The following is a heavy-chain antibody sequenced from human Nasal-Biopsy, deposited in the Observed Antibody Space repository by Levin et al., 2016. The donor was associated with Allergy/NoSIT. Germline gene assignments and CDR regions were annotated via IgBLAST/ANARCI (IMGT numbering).Heavy chain of an antibody. CDR1: GYIFTGYA. Sequence: ASVKVSCKASGYIFTGYALHWVRQAPGQRLEWMGWINAGNGDTKYSQKFQDRVTISRDTSASTSYMELRGLRSEDTAVYFCTRAWFGELTSPGDWGQGTLVTVSS. V-gene: IGHV1-3*01. D-gene: IGHD3-10*01. CDR3: TRAWFGELTSPGD. J-gene: IGHJ4*02. CDR2: INAGNGDT.